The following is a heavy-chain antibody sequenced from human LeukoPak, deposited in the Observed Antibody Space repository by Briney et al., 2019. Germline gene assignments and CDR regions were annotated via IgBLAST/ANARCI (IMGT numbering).Heavy chain of an antibody. CDR3: ARVPYDSSGYYFYFDN. V-gene: IGHV3-20*01. Sequence: GGSLRLSCAASGFTFEDHGMSWVRQVPGKGLEWVSGINWNADRTGYADSVKGRFTISRDNAKNSLYLQMNSLRAEDTALYHCARVPYDSSGYYFYFDNWGQGTLVTVSS. CDR1: GFTFEDHG. J-gene: IGHJ4*02. CDR2: INWNADRT. D-gene: IGHD3-22*01.